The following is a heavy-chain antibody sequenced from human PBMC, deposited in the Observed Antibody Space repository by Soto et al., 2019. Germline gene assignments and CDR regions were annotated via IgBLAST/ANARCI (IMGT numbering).Heavy chain of an antibody. Sequence: GGSLRLSCAASGFMFENYAMIWVRQAPGKGLEWVATVRGNSYGAYYADSVRGRFIISRDNSKNTMSLQLNSLRADDTAIYYCAKGKSETGVNWLDPRGPRAVVTSPQ. V-gene: IGHV3-23*01. D-gene: IGHD1-1*01. CDR2: VRGNSYGA. CDR1: GFMFENYA. J-gene: IGHJ5*02. CDR3: AKGKSETGVNWLDP.